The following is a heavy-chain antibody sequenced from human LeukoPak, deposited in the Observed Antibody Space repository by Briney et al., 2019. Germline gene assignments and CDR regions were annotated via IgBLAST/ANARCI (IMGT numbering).Heavy chain of an antibody. V-gene: IGHV3-30*02. Sequence: GGSLRLSCAASGFTFSSYGMHWVRQAPGKGLEWVAFIRYDGSNKYYADSVKGRFTISRDNSKNTLYLQMNSLRAEDTAVYYCARPLWLGDTPEFQHWGQGTLVTVSS. J-gene: IGHJ1*01. D-gene: IGHD3-10*01. CDR2: IRYDGSNK. CDR1: GFTFSSYG. CDR3: ARPLWLGDTPEFQH.